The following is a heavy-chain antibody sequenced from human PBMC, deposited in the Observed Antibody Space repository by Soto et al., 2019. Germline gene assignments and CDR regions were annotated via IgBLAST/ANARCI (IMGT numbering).Heavy chain of an antibody. CDR2: ISGSGGST. J-gene: IGHJ1*01. V-gene: IGHV3-23*01. D-gene: IGHD2-15*01. CDR1: GFTFSSYA. Sequence: EVQLLESGGGLVQPGGSLRLSCAASGFTFSSYAMRWVRQSPGKGLEWVSAISGSGGSTYYADSGKGRFTISRDNSKNTLYLQMNSLRAEDTAVYYCAKTAGGIYTYRRGGAYYVHHWGQGTPVTVSS. CDR3: AKTAGGIYTYRRGGAYYVHH.